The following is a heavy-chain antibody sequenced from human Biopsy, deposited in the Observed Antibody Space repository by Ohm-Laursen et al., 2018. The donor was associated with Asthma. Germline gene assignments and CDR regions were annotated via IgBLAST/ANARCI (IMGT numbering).Heavy chain of an antibody. J-gene: IGHJ4*02. Sequence: SLRLSCSASGFAVSRDHMFWVRQASGKGLEWVSVIYSGGTSHTADSARGRFTISRDFSKNTLHLQMHSLRVEDTAVYYCARGDSSGWSHYYFDYWGQGTLVTVSS. CDR3: ARGDSSGWSHYYFDY. D-gene: IGHD6-19*01. CDR2: IYSGGTS. V-gene: IGHV3-53*01. CDR1: GFAVSRDH.